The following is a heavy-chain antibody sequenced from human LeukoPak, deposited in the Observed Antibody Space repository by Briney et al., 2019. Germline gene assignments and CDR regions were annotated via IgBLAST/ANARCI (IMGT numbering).Heavy chain of an antibody. CDR1: GDSVSSSTAA. D-gene: IGHD4-17*01. Sequence: PSQTLSLTCAISGDSVSSSTAAWSWIRQSPSRGLEWLGRTYYRSKWYNDYAVSVKSRISINPDTSKNQFSLQLNSVTPEDTAVYYCARDGSTMTRGPFDYWGQGSLVTVSS. CDR2: TYYRSKWYN. CDR3: ARDGSTMTRGPFDY. V-gene: IGHV6-1*01. J-gene: IGHJ4*02.